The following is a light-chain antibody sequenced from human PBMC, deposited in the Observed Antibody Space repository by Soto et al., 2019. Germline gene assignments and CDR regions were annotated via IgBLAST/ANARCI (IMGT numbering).Light chain of an antibody. Sequence: QSALTQPPSASGSPGQSVTISCTGTSSDVGAYNYVSWYQQHPGKAPKLLIYEVTKRPSGVPDRFPGSKSGNTASLTVSGLQAEDEADYYCNSYAGSNNVVFGGGTKLTVL. CDR1: SSDVGAYNY. J-gene: IGLJ2*01. CDR2: EVT. V-gene: IGLV2-8*01. CDR3: NSYAGSNNVV.